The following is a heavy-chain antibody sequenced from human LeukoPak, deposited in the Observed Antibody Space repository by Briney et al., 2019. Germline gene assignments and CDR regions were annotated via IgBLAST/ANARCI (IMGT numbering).Heavy chain of an antibody. J-gene: IGHJ4*02. D-gene: IGHD3-10*01. Sequence: GGSLRLSCAASGFTFTNYAMSWVRQAPGKGLEWVSYISSSSSTIFYADSVKGRFTISRDNAKNSLYLQMNSLRAEDTAVYYCARVPLWFGELSNLFFDYWGQGTLVTVSS. CDR2: ISSSSSTI. CDR1: GFTFTNYA. V-gene: IGHV3-48*04. CDR3: ARVPLWFGELSNLFFDY.